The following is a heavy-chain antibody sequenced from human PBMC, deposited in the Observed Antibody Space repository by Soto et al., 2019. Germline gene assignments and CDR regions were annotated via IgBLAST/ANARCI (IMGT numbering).Heavy chain of an antibody. CDR1: GASVSSNTAF. V-gene: IGHV6-1*01. Sequence: SETLSPTCAISGASVSSNTAFWHWTRQSPSRGLEWLGRTYYRSRWYNDYAVSVKSRITVNPDTSKNQFSLHLNSVTPEDTAVYYSAGTTSLQWYYMDVWDKGTTVTV. CDR3: AGTTSLQWYYMDV. J-gene: IGHJ6*03. D-gene: IGHD1-7*01. CDR2: TYYRSRWYN.